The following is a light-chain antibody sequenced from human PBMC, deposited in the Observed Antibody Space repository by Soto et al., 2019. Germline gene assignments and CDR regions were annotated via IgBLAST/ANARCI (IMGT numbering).Light chain of an antibody. CDR2: ATS. CDR1: QDIANY. J-gene: IGKJ4*01. Sequence: IQLTQSPSFLSASVGDRVTITCRASQDIANYLAWYQQKPGKAPKFLIYATSTFQSGVPSRFSGGGSGTEFTLTISSLQPEDFATYYCQQVNSYPLTVGGGTKVEIK. V-gene: IGKV1-9*01. CDR3: QQVNSYPLT.